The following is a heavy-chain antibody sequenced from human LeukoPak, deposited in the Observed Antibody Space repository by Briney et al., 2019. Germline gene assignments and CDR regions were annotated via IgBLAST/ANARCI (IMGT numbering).Heavy chain of an antibody. CDR3: ARDLRRGGYDYVDY. CDR2: ISSSSSTI. CDR1: GLTFSSYS. J-gene: IGHJ4*02. V-gene: IGHV3-48*02. D-gene: IGHD5-12*01. Sequence: PGGSLRLSCTASGLTFSSYSMNWVRQAPGKGLEWVSYISSSSSTIYCADSVKGRFTISRDNAKNSLYLQMNSLRDEDTAVYYCARDLRRGGYDYVDYWGQGTLVTVSS.